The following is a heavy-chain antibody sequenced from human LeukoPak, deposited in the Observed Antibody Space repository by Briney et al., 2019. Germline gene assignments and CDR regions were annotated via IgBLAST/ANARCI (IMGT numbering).Heavy chain of an antibody. CDR1: GGTFSSYA. J-gene: IGHJ4*02. Sequence: SVKVPCKASGGTFSSYAISWVRQAPGQGREWMGRIIPILGIANYAQKFQGRVTITADKSTSTAYMELSSLRSEDTAVYYCARVLGYYDSSGYSDFDYWGQGTLVTVSS. D-gene: IGHD3-22*01. CDR3: ARVLGYYDSSGYSDFDY. V-gene: IGHV1-69*04. CDR2: IIPILGIA.